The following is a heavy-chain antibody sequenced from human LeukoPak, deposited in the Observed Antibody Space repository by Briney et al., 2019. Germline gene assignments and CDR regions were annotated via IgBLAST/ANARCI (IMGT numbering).Heavy chain of an antibody. D-gene: IGHD3-10*01. CDR2: FDPEDGET. Sequence: RASVKVSCKVSGYTLTELSMHWVRQAPGKGLEWMGGFDPEDGETIYAQKFQGRVTMTEDTSTDTAYIELSSLRSEDTAVYYCATVELMVRGAPTSHYGMDVWGQGTTVTVSS. J-gene: IGHJ6*02. V-gene: IGHV1-24*01. CDR1: GYTLTELS. CDR3: ATVELMVRGAPTSHYGMDV.